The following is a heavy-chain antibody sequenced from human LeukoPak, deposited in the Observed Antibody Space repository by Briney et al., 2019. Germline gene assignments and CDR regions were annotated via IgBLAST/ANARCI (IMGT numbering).Heavy chain of an antibody. CDR2: MNPNSGNT. J-gene: IGHJ4*02. Sequence: ASVKVSCKASGYTFTSYDINWVRQATGQGLEWMGWMNPNSGNTGYAQEFQGRVTMTRNTSISTVYMEVSGLRSEDTAVYYCTRGGIIILGVATVVDYWGQGTLVTVSS. CDR3: TRGGIIILGVATVVDY. D-gene: IGHD3/OR15-3a*01. V-gene: IGHV1-8*01. CDR1: GYTFTSYD.